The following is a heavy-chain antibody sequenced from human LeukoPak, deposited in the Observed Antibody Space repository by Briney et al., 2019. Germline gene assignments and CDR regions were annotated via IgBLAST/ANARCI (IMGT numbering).Heavy chain of an antibody. CDR1: GGSISSYY. Sequence: SETLSLTCTVSGGSISSYYWSWIRQPPGKGLEWIGYIYYSGSTNYNPSLKSRVTISVDTSKNQFSLKLISVTAADTAVYYCARESNSYDFWSGYYYYYYMDVWGKGTTVTVSS. CDR3: ARESNSYDFWSGYYYYYYMDV. CDR2: IYYSGST. J-gene: IGHJ6*03. V-gene: IGHV4-59*12. D-gene: IGHD3-3*01.